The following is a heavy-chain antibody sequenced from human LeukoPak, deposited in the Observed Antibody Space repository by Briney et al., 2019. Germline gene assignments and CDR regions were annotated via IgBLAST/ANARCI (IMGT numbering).Heavy chain of an antibody. CDR1: GGSISSYY. D-gene: IGHD6-6*01. V-gene: IGHV4-4*07. CDR2: IYTSGST. J-gene: IGHJ5*02. Sequence: KPSETLSLTCTVSGGSISSYYWSWIRQPAGKGLEWIGRIYTSGSTNYNPSLKSRVTMSVDTSKNQFSLKLSSVTAADTAVYYCAREGGYSSWSSAALYNWFDPWGQGTLVTVSS. CDR3: AREGGYSSWSSAALYNWFDP.